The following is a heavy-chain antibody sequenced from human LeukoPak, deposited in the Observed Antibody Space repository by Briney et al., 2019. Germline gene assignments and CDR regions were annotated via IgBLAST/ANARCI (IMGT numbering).Heavy chain of an antibody. CDR1: GGSFSGYY. D-gene: IGHD5-18*01. V-gene: IGHV4-34*01. Sequence: KPSETLSLTCAVYGGSFSGYYWSWIRQPPGKGLEWIGEINHSGSTNYNPSLKSRVTISVDTSKNQFSLKLSSVTAADTSVYYCARQMGWIQLTDAFDIWGQGTMVTVSS. CDR2: INHSGST. CDR3: ARQMGWIQLTDAFDI. J-gene: IGHJ3*02.